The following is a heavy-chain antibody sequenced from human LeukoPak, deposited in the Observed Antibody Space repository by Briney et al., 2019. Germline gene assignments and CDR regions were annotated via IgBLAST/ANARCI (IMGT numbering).Heavy chain of an antibody. CDR3: ATAYRLNYYDSSGYPYDY. CDR2: VDPEDGET. J-gene: IGHJ4*02. Sequence: ASVKVSCKVSGYTLTELSTRWVRQAPGKGLEWMGGVDPEDGETIYAQKFQGRVTMTEDTSTDTAYMELSSLRSEDTAVYYCATAYRLNYYDSSGYPYDYWGQGTLVTVSS. D-gene: IGHD3-22*01. V-gene: IGHV1-24*01. CDR1: GYTLTELS.